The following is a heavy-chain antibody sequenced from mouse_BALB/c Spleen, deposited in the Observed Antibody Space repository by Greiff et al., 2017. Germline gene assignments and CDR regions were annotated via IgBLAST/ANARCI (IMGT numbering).Heavy chain of an antibody. CDR3: ANGSWFAY. Sequence: QVQLQQSGAELVRPGTSVKVSCKASGYVFTNYLIEWVKQRPGQGLGWIGVINPGSGGTNYNEKYKGKATLTADKSSSTAYMQLSSLTSDGSAVYFCANGSWFAYWGQGTLVTV. D-gene: IGHD2-2*01. V-gene: IGHV1-54*01. CDR2: INPGSGGT. CDR1: GYVFTNYL. J-gene: IGHJ3*01.